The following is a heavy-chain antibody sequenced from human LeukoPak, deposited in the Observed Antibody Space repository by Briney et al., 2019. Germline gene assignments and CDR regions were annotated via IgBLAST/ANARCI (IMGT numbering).Heavy chain of an antibody. D-gene: IGHD3-22*01. Sequence: PSETLSLTCTVSGGSISSSSYYWGWIRQPPGKGLEWIGSIYYSGSTYYNPSLKSRVTISVDTSKNQFSLKLSSVTAADTAVYYCARLPITMIVVVITPNPTDAFDIWGQGTMVTVSS. CDR3: ARLPITMIVVVITPNPTDAFDI. V-gene: IGHV4-39*01. CDR1: GGSISSSSYY. J-gene: IGHJ3*02. CDR2: IYYSGST.